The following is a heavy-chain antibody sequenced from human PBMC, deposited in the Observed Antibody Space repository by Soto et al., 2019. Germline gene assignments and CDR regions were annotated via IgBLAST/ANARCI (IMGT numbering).Heavy chain of an antibody. CDR2: ISSSSSTI. CDR1: GFTFSSYS. V-gene: IGHV3-48*01. Sequence: GGSLRLSCAASGFTFSSYSMNWVRQAPGKGLEWVSYISSSSSTIYYADSVKGRFTISRDNAKNSLYLQMNSLRAEDTAVYYCARAWGYCSSTSCYAYDYWGQGTLVTVSS. J-gene: IGHJ4*02. D-gene: IGHD2-2*01. CDR3: ARAWGYCSSTSCYAYDY.